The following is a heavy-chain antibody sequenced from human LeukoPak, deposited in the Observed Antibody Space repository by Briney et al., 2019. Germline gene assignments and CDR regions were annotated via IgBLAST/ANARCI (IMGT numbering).Heavy chain of an antibody. J-gene: IGHJ5*02. CDR3: ARDAEWFGELQNWFDP. Sequence: PSETLSLTCTVSGGSISSGSYYWSWIRQPAGKGLEWIGRIYTSGSTNHNPSLKSRVTISVDTSKNQFSLKLSSVTAADTAVYYCARDAEWFGELQNWFDPWGQGTLVTVSS. V-gene: IGHV4-61*02. CDR2: IYTSGST. CDR1: GGSISSGSYY. D-gene: IGHD3-10*01.